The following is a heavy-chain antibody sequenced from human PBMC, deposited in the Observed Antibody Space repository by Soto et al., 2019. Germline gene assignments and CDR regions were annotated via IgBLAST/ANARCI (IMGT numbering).Heavy chain of an antibody. J-gene: IGHJ4*02. V-gene: IGHV3-49*03. CDR1: GFTFGDHG. CDR3: RRETYSSAWYGDC. Sequence: EVQLVESGGGLVQPGRSLRLSCIASGFTFGDHGLSWFRQAPGKGLEWVGFIRSKVHGGTTEYAASVKGRFIISRDDSKSIAYLEMNSLKTEDTAVYNCRRETYSSAWYGDCWGQGTQVTVSS. D-gene: IGHD6-13*01. CDR2: IRSKVHGGTT.